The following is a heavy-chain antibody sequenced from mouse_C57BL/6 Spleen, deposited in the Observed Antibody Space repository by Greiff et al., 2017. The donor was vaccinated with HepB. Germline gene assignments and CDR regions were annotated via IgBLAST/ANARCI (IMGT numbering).Heavy chain of an antibody. CDR1: GFNIKDDY. D-gene: IGHD1-3*01. Sequence: EVKLMESGAELVRPGASVKLSCTASGFNIKDDYMHWVKQRPEQGLEWIGWIDPENGDTEYASKFQGKATITADTSSNTAYLQLSSLTSEDTAVYYCTTLNWNYYAMDYWGQGTSVTVSS. J-gene: IGHJ4*01. V-gene: IGHV14-4*01. CDR2: IDPENGDT. CDR3: TTLNWNYYAMDY.